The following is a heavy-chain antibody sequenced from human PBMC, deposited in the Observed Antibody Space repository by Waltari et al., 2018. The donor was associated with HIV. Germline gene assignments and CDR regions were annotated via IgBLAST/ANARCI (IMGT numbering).Heavy chain of an antibody. D-gene: IGHD5-12*01. V-gene: IGHV3-66*02. CDR3: ARGGDSGYDGPFYGMDV. Sequence: EVQLVESGGGLVQPGGSLRLSCAASGFTVSSNYMSWVRQAPGKGLEGVSVIYSGGSTYYADSVKGRFTISRDNSKNTLYLQMNSLRAEDTAVYYCARGGDSGYDGPFYGMDVWGQGTTVTVSS. CDR1: GFTVSSNY. CDR2: IYSGGST. J-gene: IGHJ6*02.